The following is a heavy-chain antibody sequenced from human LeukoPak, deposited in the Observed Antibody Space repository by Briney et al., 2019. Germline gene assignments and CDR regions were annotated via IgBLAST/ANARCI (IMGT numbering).Heavy chain of an antibody. V-gene: IGHV3-23*01. CDR3: ARDAVILGYCSSTSCRNFDY. J-gene: IGHJ4*02. D-gene: IGHD2-2*01. CDR1: GFIFSRNV. Sequence: GGSLRLSCGASGFIFSRNVMSWVRQAPGKGLEWVSAIIDDGSSTYYADSVKGRFTISRDNSKNTLYLQMNSLRAEDTAVYYCARDAVILGYCSSTSCRNFDYWGQGTPVTVSS. CDR2: IIDDGSST.